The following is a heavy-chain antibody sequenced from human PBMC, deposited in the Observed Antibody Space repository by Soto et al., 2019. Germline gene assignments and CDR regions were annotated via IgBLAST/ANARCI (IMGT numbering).Heavy chain of an antibody. CDR1: NYTFITYG. D-gene: IGHD2-2*01. CDR2: ITPYNGNT. V-gene: IGHV1-18*01. Sequence: ASVKVSCKASNYTFITYGITWVRQAPGQGLEWVGWITPYNGNTNYGQNFQGRVTMTADTSTSTAYMELGSLTTDDTDVYYCARDTSFYFDYWGQGTRVTVSS. CDR3: ARDTSFYFDY. J-gene: IGHJ4*02.